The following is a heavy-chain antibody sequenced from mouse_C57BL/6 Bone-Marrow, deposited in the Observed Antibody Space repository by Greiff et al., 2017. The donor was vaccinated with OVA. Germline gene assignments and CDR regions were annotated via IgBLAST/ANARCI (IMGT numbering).Heavy chain of an antibody. V-gene: IGHV1-64*01. Sequence: QVQLQQPGAELVKPGASVKLSCKASGYTFTSYWMHWVKQTPGQGLEWIGMIHPNSGSTNYNEKFKSKATLTVDKSSSTAYMQLSSLTSEDSAVYYCARGGSSYVKFAYWGQGTLVTVSA. D-gene: IGHD1-1*01. CDR2: IHPNSGST. CDR1: GYTFTSYW. CDR3: ARGGSSYVKFAY. J-gene: IGHJ3*01.